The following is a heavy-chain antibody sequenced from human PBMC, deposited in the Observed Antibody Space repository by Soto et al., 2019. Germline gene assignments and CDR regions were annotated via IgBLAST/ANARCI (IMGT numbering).Heavy chain of an antibody. D-gene: IGHD6-13*01. V-gene: IGHV1-3*04. J-gene: IGHJ4*01. CDR2: INIGDGNT. CDR1: GYSFINYA. CDR3: ARGASSSWTSLDY. Sequence: ASVKVSCKASGYSFINYAIYWVRQAPGQRLEWMGRINIGDGNTKYSQRSQGRVTITRXTSXSXXXMXLSSLTSDDTAVYYCARGASSSWTSLDYWGQ.